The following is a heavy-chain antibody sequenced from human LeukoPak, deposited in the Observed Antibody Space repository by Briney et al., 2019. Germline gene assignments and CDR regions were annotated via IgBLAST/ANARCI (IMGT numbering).Heavy chain of an antibody. D-gene: IGHD6-13*01. J-gene: IGHJ6*02. Sequence: GGSLRLSCAASGFTFSSYGMHWVRQAPGKGLEWVAVISYDGSNKYYADSVKGRFTISRDNSKNTLYLQMNSLRAEDTAVYYCAKGFSSSSWQPGGMDVWGQGTTATVSS. CDR1: GFTFSSYG. CDR3: AKGFSSSSWQPGGMDV. CDR2: ISYDGSNK. V-gene: IGHV3-30*18.